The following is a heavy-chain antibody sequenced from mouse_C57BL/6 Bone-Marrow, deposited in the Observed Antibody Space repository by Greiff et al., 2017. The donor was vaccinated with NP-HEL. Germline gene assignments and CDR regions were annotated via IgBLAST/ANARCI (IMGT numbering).Heavy chain of an antibody. V-gene: IGHV5-6*02. CDR2: ISSGGSYT. CDR3: ARRGYPAWFAY. Sequence: DVKLVESGGDLVKPGGSLKLSCAASGFTFSSYGMSWVRQTPDKRLEWVATISSGGSYTYYPDSVKGRFTISRDNAKNTLYLQMSSLKSEDTAMYYCARRGYPAWFAYGGQGTLVTVSA. CDR1: GFTFSSYG. J-gene: IGHJ3*01. D-gene: IGHD2-2*01.